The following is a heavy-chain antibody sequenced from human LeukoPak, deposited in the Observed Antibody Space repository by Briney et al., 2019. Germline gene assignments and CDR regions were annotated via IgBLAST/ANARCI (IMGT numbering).Heavy chain of an antibody. V-gene: IGHV1-2*02. CDR2: INPNSGGT. J-gene: IGHJ5*02. D-gene: IGHD4-17*01. CDR3: ARAFTGTSRRYGDYWFDP. CDR1: GYTFSGYY. Sequence: GASVKVSCKASGYTFSGYYMHWVRQAPGQGLEWMGWINPNSGGTGYAQKFQGRVTMTRDTSISTAYMELTRLRSDDTAVYYCARAFTGTSRRYGDYWFDPWGQGTLVIVSS.